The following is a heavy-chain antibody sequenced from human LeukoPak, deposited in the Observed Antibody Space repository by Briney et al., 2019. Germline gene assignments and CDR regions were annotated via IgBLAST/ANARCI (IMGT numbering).Heavy chain of an antibody. Sequence: PGGSQRLSCAASGFSFSTYAMSWVRQAPGKGLEWVSGISGSGVDTHYADSVKGRFRISRDNSKNTLYLQLNSLRAEDTAVYYCASGTYRLGDSWGQGTLVTVSS. CDR3: ASGTYRLGDS. CDR1: GFSFSTYA. J-gene: IGHJ4*02. CDR2: ISGSGVDT. V-gene: IGHV3-23*01. D-gene: IGHD3-10*01.